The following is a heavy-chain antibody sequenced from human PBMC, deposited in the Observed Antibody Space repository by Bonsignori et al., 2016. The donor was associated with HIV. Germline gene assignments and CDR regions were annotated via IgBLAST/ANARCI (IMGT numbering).Heavy chain of an antibody. V-gene: IGHV4-34*01. Sequence: WIRQPPGKGLEWIGEINHSGSTNYNPSLKSRVTISVDTSKNQFSLKLSSVTAADTAVYYCARGLRGLTDYWGQGTLVTVSS. D-gene: IGHD3-10*01. CDR3: ARGLRGLTDY. J-gene: IGHJ4*02. CDR2: INHSGST.